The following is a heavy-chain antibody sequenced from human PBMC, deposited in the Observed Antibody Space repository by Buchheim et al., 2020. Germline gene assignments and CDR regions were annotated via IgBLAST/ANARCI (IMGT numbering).Heavy chain of an antibody. CDR2: ISGSGAST. J-gene: IGHJ1*01. D-gene: IGHD3-3*01. CDR3: ARGDSYYDFLCEY. Sequence: EVQLVESGGGLVQPGGSLRLSCAASGFTFSSYWMHWVRQAPGKGLVWVSAISGSGASTYYADSVKGRVTISRDNSKSTLYLQMNSLRAEDTAVYYCARGDSYYDFLCEYWGQGTL. V-gene: IGHV3-23*04. CDR1: GFTFSSYW.